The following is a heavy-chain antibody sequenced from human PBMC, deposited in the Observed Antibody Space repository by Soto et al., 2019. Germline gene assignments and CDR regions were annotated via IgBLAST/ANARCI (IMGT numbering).Heavy chain of an antibody. V-gene: IGHV1-69*13. CDR3: ARDAPLLSGMDV. Sequence: SVKVSCKASGGTFSSYAISWVRQAPGQGLEWMGGIIPIFGTANYAQKFQGRVTITADESTSTAYMELSSLRSEDTAVYYCARDAPLLSGMDVWGQGXTVTVSS. CDR1: GGTFSSYA. D-gene: IGHD2-21*01. CDR2: IIPIFGTA. J-gene: IGHJ6*02.